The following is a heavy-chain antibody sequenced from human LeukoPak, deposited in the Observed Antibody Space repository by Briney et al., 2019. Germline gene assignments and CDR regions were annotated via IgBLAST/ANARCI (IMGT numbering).Heavy chain of an antibody. CDR3: ARNDFWSGYLIYYYHGMDV. V-gene: IGHV3-30*04. CDR2: ISYDGSNK. CDR1: GFTFSSYA. Sequence: GGSLRLSCAASGFTFSSYAMHWVRQAPGKGLEWVAVISYDGSNKYYADSVKGRFTISRDNSKNTLYLQMNSLRAEDTAVYYCARNDFWSGYLIYYYHGMDVWGQGTTVTVSS. D-gene: IGHD3-3*01. J-gene: IGHJ6*02.